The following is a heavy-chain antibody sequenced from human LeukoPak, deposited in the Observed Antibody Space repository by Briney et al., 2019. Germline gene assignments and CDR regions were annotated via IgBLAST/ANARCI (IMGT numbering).Heavy chain of an antibody. CDR3: ARDQCYDSRGYYGRDY. Sequence: ASVKVSCQASGYTFTSYGISWVRQAPGQGLEWMGWISAYNGNTNYAHSLQGRVTMTTDTSTTTAYMELRSLRSDDTAVYYCARDQCYDSRGYYGRDYWGQGTLVTVSS. V-gene: IGHV1-18*01. D-gene: IGHD3-22*01. CDR1: GYTFTSYG. CDR2: ISAYNGNT. J-gene: IGHJ4*02.